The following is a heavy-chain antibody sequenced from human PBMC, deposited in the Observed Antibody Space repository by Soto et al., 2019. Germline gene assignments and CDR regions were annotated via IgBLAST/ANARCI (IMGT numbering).Heavy chain of an antibody. CDR2: ISWNSGSI. V-gene: IGHV3-9*01. Sequence: EVQLVESGGGLVQPGRSLRLSCAASGFTFDDYAMHWVRQAPRKGLEWVSGISWNSGSIGYADSVKGRFTISRDNAKNSLYLQMNSLRAEDTALYYCAKGSGYDYGDYWGQGTLVTVSS. D-gene: IGHD5-12*01. J-gene: IGHJ4*02. CDR3: AKGSGYDYGDY. CDR1: GFTFDDYA.